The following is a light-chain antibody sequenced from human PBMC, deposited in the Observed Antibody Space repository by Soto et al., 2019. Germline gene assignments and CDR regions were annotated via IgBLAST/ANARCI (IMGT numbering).Light chain of an antibody. Sequence: DIQMTQSPSSLSASVGHSVTITCRASQTINTFLHWYQQKPGHAPNLLIYSASTLQPGVPSRFSGGGSGTDFTLTISSLQPDDFATYFCQQTFSFPHTFGPGTKVDLK. CDR1: QTINTF. J-gene: IGKJ3*01. CDR3: QQTFSFPHT. CDR2: SAS. V-gene: IGKV1-39*01.